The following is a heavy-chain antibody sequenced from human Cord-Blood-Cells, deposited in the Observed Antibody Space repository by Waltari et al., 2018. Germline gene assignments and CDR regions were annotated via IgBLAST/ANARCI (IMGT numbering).Heavy chain of an antibody. D-gene: IGHD2-21*01. J-gene: IGHJ5*02. Sequence: QVQLQESGPGLVKPSETLSLTCTVSGYSISSGYYWGWIRQPPGKGLEWIGSIYHSGSTYYNPSLKSRVTISVDTSKNQFSLKLSSVTAADMAVYYCARGRVFVNWFDPWGQGTLVTVSS. CDR1: GYSISSGYY. CDR2: IYHSGST. V-gene: IGHV4-38-2*02. CDR3: ARGRVFVNWFDP.